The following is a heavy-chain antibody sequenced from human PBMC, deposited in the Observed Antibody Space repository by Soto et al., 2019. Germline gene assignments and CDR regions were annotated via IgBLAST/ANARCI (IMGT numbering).Heavy chain of an antibody. D-gene: IGHD3-9*01. V-gene: IGHV4-30-2*01. CDR3: ARGFPYYDILTGYYAFDI. CDR2: IYHSGST. CDR1: GGSISSGGYS. Sequence: SETLSLTCAVSGGSISSGGYSWSWIRQPPGKGLEWIGYIYHSGSTYYNPSLKSRVTISVDRSKNQFSLKLSSVTAADTAVYYCARGFPYYDILTGYYAFDIWGQGTMVTVSS. J-gene: IGHJ3*02.